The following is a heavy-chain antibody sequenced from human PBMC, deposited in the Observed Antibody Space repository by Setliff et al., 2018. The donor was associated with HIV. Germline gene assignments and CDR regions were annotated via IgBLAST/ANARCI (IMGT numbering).Heavy chain of an antibody. CDR2: MDPNTGVS. V-gene: IGHV1-8*01. CDR1: GHTFTNVD. Sequence: ASVKVSCKASGHTFTNVDIHWLRRATGQGLEWMGWMDPNTGVSGYALKFQARVTMTRDTSISTAYMELSSLTSEDTAVYYCARGKGVGGVVITGGLDVWGKGTTVTVSS. D-gene: IGHD3-10*01. J-gene: IGHJ6*04. CDR3: ARGKGVGGVVITGGLDV.